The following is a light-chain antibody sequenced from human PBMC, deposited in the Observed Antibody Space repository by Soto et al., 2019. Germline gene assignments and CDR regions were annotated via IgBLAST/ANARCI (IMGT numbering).Light chain of an antibody. CDR1: SSDVGSFNL. V-gene: IGLV2-23*02. CDR2: VVT. Sequence: QSVLTQPASVSGSPGQSITISCTGTSSDVGSFNLVSWYEQHPGKAPKLVIYVVTKRPSGVSNRFSGSKSGNTASLTISGLQAEDEADYYCCSYARSSTYVFGTGTKLTVL. J-gene: IGLJ1*01. CDR3: CSYARSSTYV.